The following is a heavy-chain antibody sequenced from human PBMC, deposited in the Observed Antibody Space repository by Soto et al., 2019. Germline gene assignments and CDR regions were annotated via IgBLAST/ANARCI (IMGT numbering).Heavy chain of an antibody. D-gene: IGHD1-26*01. CDR2: INHSGST. J-gene: IGHJ4*02. V-gene: IGHV4-34*01. CDR3: ARGGFDSGYVDY. Sequence: SETLSLTCTVSGGSMISNYWSWIRQPPGKGLEGIGEINHSGSTNYNPSLKRRVTISVDTSKNQFSLKLSSVTAADTAVYYCARGGFDSGYVDYWGQGTLVTVSS. CDR1: GGSMISNY.